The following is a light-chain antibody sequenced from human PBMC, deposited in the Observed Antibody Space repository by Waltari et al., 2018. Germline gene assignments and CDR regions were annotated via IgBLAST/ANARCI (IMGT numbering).Light chain of an antibody. CDR3: QQYNTYYT. CDR2: KAS. CDR1: QSISSW. V-gene: IGKV1-5*03. J-gene: IGKJ2*01. Sequence: DVQMTQSPSTLSASVGDTATITCRASQSISSWLAWYQQKAGKAPKVLISKASTLESGVPSRFSGSGSGTEFTLTISNLQPDDFATYYCQQYNTYYTFGQGTILEIK.